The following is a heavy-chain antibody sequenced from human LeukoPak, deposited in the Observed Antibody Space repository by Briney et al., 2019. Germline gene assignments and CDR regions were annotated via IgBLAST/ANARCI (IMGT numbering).Heavy chain of an antibody. CDR2: ISGSAGST. V-gene: IGHV3-23*01. CDR1: GFTFSSYG. Sequence: GGSLRLSCAASGFTFSSYGMNWVRQAPGKGLEWVSAISGSAGSTYYADSVKGRFTISRDNSKNTLYLQMNSLRAEDTAVYYCAKDLWELPGGDYWGQGTLVAVSS. J-gene: IGHJ4*02. CDR3: AKDLWELPGGDY. D-gene: IGHD1-26*01.